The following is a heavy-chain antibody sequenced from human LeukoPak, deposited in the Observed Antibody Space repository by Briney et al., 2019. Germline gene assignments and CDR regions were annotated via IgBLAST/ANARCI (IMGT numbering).Heavy chain of an antibody. D-gene: IGHD1-14*01. V-gene: IGHV3-64*01. CDR3: ATGYVLLDY. CDR2: ITTNGGTT. Sequence: GGSLRLSCAASGFIFSNYAMDWGRQAPGKGLEFVSAITTNGGTTYYANSVKGRFTISRDNSKNTLYLHMGSLRAEDMAVYYCATGYVLLDYWGLGTLVTDSS. J-gene: IGHJ4*02. CDR1: GFIFSNYA.